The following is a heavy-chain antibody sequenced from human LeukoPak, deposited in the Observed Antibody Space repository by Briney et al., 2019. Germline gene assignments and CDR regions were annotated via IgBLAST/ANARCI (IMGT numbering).Heavy chain of an antibody. CDR3: ARDTPADCCGDCYAYAFDI. J-gene: IGHJ3*02. D-gene: IGHD2-21*02. Sequence: GGSLRLSCAASGCTFSSYSMNWCRQAPREGLQWVSSISSSSSYIYYAASVKGRVTISRDNAKNSLYLQMNSLSAEDTAVYYCARDTPADCCGDCYAYAFDIWGQGTMVTVSS. CDR2: ISSSSSYI. CDR1: GCTFSSYS. V-gene: IGHV3-21*04.